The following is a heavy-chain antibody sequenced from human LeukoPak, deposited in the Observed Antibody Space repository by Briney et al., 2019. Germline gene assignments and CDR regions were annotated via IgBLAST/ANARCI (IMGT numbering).Heavy chain of an antibody. V-gene: IGHV4-34*01. CDR3: ARDRGPRQWQFDY. Sequence: PSETLSLTCAVYGGSFSGYYWSWIRQPPGKGLEWIGEINHSGSTNYNPSLKSRVTISVDTSKNQFSLKLSSVTAADTAVYYCARDRGPRQWQFDYWGQGTLVTVSS. CDR1: GGSFSGYY. D-gene: IGHD6-19*01. CDR2: INHSGST. J-gene: IGHJ4*02.